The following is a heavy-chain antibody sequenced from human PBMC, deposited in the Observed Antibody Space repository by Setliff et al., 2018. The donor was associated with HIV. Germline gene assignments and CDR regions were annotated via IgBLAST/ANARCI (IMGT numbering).Heavy chain of an antibody. CDR1: RFDFNNYW. CDR2: IGQDGSEK. J-gene: IGHJ3*01. V-gene: IGHV3-7*01. D-gene: IGHD3-10*01. Sequence: PGGSLRLSCAASRFDFNNYWMCWVRQAPGKGLEWVANIGQDGSEKNYVDSVKGRFTISRDNAKNSMDLQMNSLRVEDSAVYYCAREVLRGGDDAFGLWGRGTVVTVSS. CDR3: AREVLRGGDDAFGL.